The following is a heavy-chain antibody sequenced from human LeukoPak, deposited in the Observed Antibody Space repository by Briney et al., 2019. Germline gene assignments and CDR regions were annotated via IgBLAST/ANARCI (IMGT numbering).Heavy chain of an antibody. CDR2: IIPIFGTA. CDR1: GGTFSSYA. J-gene: IGHJ1*01. D-gene: IGHD3-9*01. Sequence: SVKVSCKASGGTFSSYAISWVRQAPGQGLEWMGGIIPIFGTANYAQKFQGRVTITADKSTSTAYMELSSLRSEDTAVYYCARGVPYHYYDILTGYNEYFQHWGQGTLVTVSS. V-gene: IGHV1-69*06. CDR3: ARGVPYHYYDILTGYNEYFQH.